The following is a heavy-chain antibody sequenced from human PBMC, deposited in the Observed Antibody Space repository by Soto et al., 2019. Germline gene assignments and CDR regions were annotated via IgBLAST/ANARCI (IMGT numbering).Heavy chain of an antibody. D-gene: IGHD2-15*01. V-gene: IGHV1-18*01. Sequence: ASVKVSCKASCYTFSSHGIIWVRQAPGQGLEWMGWISGYNGNAKYAQRFQGRVTMTTDTSTSTVYMDLRSLGSDDSAVYYCAREGSYGWYDCWGQGTLVTVSS. CDR2: ISGYNGNA. J-gene: IGHJ5*01. CDR3: AREGSYGWYDC. CDR1: CYTFSSHG.